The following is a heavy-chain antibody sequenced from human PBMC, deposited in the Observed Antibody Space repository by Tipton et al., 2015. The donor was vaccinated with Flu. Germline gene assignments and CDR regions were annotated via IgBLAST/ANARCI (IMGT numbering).Heavy chain of an antibody. CDR2: IHRTGST. CDR1: GDSIGSEYY. V-gene: IGHV4-38-2*01. Sequence: TLSLTCSVSGDSIGSEYYWGWIRQPPGKSLEWIGNIHRTGSTYYNPSLTSRVTITVDTSKNQFSLRLTSVTAADTAVYFCVRRDYSNYVSEPKNWFDPWGQGTLVTVSS. J-gene: IGHJ5*02. CDR3: VRRDYSNYVSEPKNWFDP. D-gene: IGHD4-11*01.